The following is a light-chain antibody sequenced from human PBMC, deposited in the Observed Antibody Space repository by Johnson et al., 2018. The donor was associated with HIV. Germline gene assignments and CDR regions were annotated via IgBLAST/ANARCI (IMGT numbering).Light chain of an antibody. V-gene: IGLV1-51*01. Sequence: QSVLTQPPSVSAAPGQKVTISCFGSDSNIGNNYVSWYQQVPGTAPKLLIYDNDKRPSGIPDRFSASMSGTSATLDITGLQTGDEGDYYCGAWDSSLGAHYVFGTGTRVTRL. CDR2: DND. CDR1: DSNIGNNY. J-gene: IGLJ1*01. CDR3: GAWDSSLGAHYV.